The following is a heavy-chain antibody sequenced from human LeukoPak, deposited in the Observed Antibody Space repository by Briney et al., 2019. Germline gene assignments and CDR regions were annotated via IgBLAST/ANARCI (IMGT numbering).Heavy chain of an antibody. CDR3: AREVCGGDCYMD. CDR2: INPNSGGT. D-gene: IGHD2-21*02. J-gene: IGHJ4*02. Sequence: SVPVSCQHSLWTFHQYFMHWLGQAPGQGLEWMGWINPNSGGTNNAQKFQGRVTMNRDTSINTAYMELSRLRSDATAVYSCAREVCGGDCYMDWGQGTLVTVSS. V-gene: IGHV1-2*02. CDR1: LWTFHQYF.